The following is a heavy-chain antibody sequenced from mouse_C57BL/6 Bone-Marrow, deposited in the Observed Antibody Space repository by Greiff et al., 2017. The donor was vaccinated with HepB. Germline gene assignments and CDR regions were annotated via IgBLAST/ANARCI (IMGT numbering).Heavy chain of an antibody. V-gene: IGHV5-12*01. J-gene: IGHJ4*01. CDR2: ISNGGGST. D-gene: IGHD3-1*01. Sequence: EVQVLESGGGLVQPGGSLKLSCAASGFTFSDYYMYWVRQTPEKRLEWVAYISNGGGSTYYPDTVKGRSTIAKDNATNTLYLQMGRLKSEDTAMYYCARQAGAAPYAMDYWGQGTSVTVSS. CDR1: GFTFSDYY. CDR3: ARQAGAAPYAMDY.